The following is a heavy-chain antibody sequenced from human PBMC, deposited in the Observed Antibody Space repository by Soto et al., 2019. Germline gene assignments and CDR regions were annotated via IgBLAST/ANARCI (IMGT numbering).Heavy chain of an antibody. CDR1: GYTFTSYD. V-gene: IGHV1-8*01. CDR3: GRDYYGSGSYYETYYYYYYTDVWGKGTTVTVSSGKAYCARGRRIGVNNGHYYYYGMDV. Sequence: ASVKVSCKASGYTFTSYDINWVRQATGQGLEWMGWMNPNSGNTGYAQKFQGRVTMTRNTSISTAYMELSSLRSDDTAVYYCGRDYYGSGSYYETYYYYYYTDVWGKGTTVTVSSGKAYCARGRRIGVNNGHYYYYGMDVWRQGTTVTVSS. D-gene: IGHD3-10*01. J-gene: IGHJ6*02. CDR2: MNPNSGNT.